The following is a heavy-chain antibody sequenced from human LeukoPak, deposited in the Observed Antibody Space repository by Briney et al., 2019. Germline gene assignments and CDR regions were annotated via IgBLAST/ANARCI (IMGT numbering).Heavy chain of an antibody. CDR3: ARVKPSSSSWFDP. J-gene: IGHJ5*02. D-gene: IGHD6-6*01. CDR2: IYHSGST. V-gene: IGHV4-38-2*02. Sequence: PSETLSLTCTVSGYSISSGYYWGWIRQPPGKGLEWIGSIYHSGSTYYNPSLKSRVTISVDTSKNQFSLKPSSVTAADTAVYYCARVKPSSSSWFDPWGQGTLVTVSS. CDR1: GYSISSGYY.